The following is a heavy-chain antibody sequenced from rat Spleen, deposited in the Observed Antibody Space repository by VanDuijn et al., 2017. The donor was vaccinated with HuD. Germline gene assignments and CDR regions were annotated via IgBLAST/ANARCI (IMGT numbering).Heavy chain of an antibody. V-gene: IGHV5-20*01. CDR1: GFTFSDYY. D-gene: IGHD3-8*01. CDR2: ISYDGSST. Sequence: EVQLVESDGGLVQPGRSLKLSCAASGFTFSDYYMAWVRQAPKKGLEWVASISYDGSSTYYRDSVKGRFTISRDYAKSTLYLQMDSLRSEDTATYYCTTYPFAYWGQGTLVTVSS. J-gene: IGHJ3*01. CDR3: TTYPFAY.